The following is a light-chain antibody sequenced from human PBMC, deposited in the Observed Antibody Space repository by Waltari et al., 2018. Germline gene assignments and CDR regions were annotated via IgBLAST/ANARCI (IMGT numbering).Light chain of an antibody. J-gene: IGKJ1*01. CDR1: QSVSSK. Sequence: EIVMTQSPVTLSVSPGERATLSCRASQSVSSKLGWYQQKPGQAPRLLIYDSSTRATGIPARFSGSGSGTEFTLTISSLQSEDFAIYYCQQYNNWPWTFGQGTKVENK. CDR2: DSS. CDR3: QQYNNWPWT. V-gene: IGKV3-15*01.